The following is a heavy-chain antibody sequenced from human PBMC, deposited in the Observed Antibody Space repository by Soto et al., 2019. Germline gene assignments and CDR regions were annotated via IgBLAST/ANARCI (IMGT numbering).Heavy chain of an antibody. CDR3: ARAARTYYYYGMDV. D-gene: IGHD6-6*01. V-gene: IGHV3-21*01. J-gene: IGHJ6*02. Sequence: EVQLVESGGGLVKPGGSLRLSCAASGFTFSSYSMNWVRQAPGKGLEWVSSISSSSSYIYYADSVKGRFTISRDSANNALYMQMHSLRAEDTAVYYCARAARTYYYYGMDVWGPGTTVTVSS. CDR2: ISSSSSYI. CDR1: GFTFSSYS.